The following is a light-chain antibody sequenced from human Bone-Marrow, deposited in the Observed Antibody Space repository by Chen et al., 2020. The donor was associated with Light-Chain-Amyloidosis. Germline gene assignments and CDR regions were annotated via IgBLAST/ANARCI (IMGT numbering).Light chain of an antibody. V-gene: IGLV3-25*03. Sequence: SYELTQPPSVSVSPGQTARITCSGDDLPTKYAYWYQQTPGQAPVLVMHRDTERPSGISERFSGSSSGTTATLTISGVQAEDEADYHCQSADSSGTYEVIFGGGTKLTVL. CDR1: DLPTKY. J-gene: IGLJ2*01. CDR3: QSADSSGTYEVI. CDR2: RDT.